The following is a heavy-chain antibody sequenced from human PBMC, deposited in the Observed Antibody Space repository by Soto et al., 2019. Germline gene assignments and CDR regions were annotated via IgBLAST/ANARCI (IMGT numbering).Heavy chain of an antibody. Sequence: QVQLVQSGAEVKKPGASVKVSCKASGYTFTSYDINWVRQATGQGLEWMGWMNPNSGNTGYAQKFQGRVTMTRNPSISTAYMELSSLRYEDTAVYYCARGYLDSSGYYYGYWGQGTLGTVSS. CDR2: MNPNSGNT. CDR3: ARGYLDSSGYYYGY. J-gene: IGHJ4*02. CDR1: GYTFTSYD. V-gene: IGHV1-8*01. D-gene: IGHD3-22*01.